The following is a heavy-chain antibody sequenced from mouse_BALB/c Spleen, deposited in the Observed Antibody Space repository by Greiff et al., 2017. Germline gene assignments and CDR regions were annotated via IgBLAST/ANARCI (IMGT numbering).Heavy chain of an antibody. D-gene: IGHD2-4*01. V-gene: IGHV1-26*01. Sequence: LVEPGASMKISCKAPGYSFTGYTMNWVKQSHGKNLEWIGLINPYNGGTSYNQKFKGKATLTVDKSSSTAYMELLRLTSEDSAVYYCAREGRDYDGRTLNYWGQGTTLTVSS. CDR3: AREGRDYDGRTLNY. J-gene: IGHJ2*01. CDR2: INPYNGGT. CDR1: GYSFTGYT.